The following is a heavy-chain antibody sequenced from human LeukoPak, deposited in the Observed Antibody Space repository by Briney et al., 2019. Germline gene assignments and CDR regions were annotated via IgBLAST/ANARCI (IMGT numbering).Heavy chain of an antibody. CDR3: ARQRGGQYEDGFDI. J-gene: IGHJ3*02. Sequence: ASVKVSCKASGGTFSSYAISWVRQAPGQGLEWMGGIIPIFGTANYAQKFQGRVTMTRDTSTSTVYMELSSLRYEDTAVYYCARQRGGQYEDGFDIWGQRTMVTVSS. CDR1: GGTFSSYA. CDR2: IIPIFGTA. D-gene: IGHD2-8*01. V-gene: IGHV1-69*05.